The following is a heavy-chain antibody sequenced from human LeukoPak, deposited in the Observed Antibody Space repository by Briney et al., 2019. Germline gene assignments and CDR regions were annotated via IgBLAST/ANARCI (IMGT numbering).Heavy chain of an antibody. CDR3: ARGGPNHGFDY. J-gene: IGHJ4*02. CDR2: VITNNGDT. CDR1: GRTLRYDW. V-gene: IGHV1-2*07. D-gene: IGHD1-14*01. Sequence: ATVKDSCKAYGRTLRYDWMHWVRPDPGQRLEWMGWVITNNGDTKYAHKYQGRVTMTRDTSINTVYMELSMVTSDDTAMYYCARGGPNHGFDYWGQGILVTVSS.